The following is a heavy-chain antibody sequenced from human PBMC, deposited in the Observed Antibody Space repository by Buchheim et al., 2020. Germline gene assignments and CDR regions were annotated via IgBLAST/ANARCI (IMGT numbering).Heavy chain of an antibody. CDR3: AKAYTEWPPFDY. Sequence: QVQLVESGGGVVQPGRSLRLSCAASGFTFSSYGMHWVRQAPGKGLEWVAVISYDGSNKYYADSVKGRFTISRDNSKNTLYLQMNSLRAEDTAVYYCAKAYTEWPPFDYWSQGTL. V-gene: IGHV3-30*18. D-gene: IGHD3-16*01. CDR1: GFTFSSYG. CDR2: ISYDGSNK. J-gene: IGHJ4*02.